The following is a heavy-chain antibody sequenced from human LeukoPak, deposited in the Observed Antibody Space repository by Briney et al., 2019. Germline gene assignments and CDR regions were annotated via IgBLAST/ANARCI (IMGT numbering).Heavy chain of an antibody. V-gene: IGHV1-69*04. Sequence: ASVKVSCKASGGTFSSYAISWVRQAPGQGLEWMGRIIPILGIANYAQKFQGRVTITADKSTSTAYMELSSLRSEDTAVYYCARAGVDRDGYKELYWYFDLWGRGTLVTVSS. CDR2: IIPILGIA. D-gene: IGHD5-24*01. CDR1: GGTFSSYA. J-gene: IGHJ2*01. CDR3: ARAGVDRDGYKELYWYFDL.